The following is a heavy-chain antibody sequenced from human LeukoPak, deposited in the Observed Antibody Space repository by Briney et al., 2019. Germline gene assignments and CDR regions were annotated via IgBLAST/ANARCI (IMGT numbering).Heavy chain of an antibody. CDR1: GGSFTNYY. CDR3: ARGPGTLGLSP. CDR2: INHSGDT. V-gene: IGHV4-34*01. J-gene: IGHJ5*02. D-gene: IGHD1-7*01. Sequence: PSETLSLTCNVSGGSFTNYYWRWIRQTPEKGLEWIGQINHSGDTSYNPPLRSRMPLSVDRSKNQFSLKVTSVTAADTGVYYCARGPGTLGLSPWGQGTLVTVSS.